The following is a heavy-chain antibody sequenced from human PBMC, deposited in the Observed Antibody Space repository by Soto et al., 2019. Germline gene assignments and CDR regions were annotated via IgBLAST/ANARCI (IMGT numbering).Heavy chain of an antibody. D-gene: IGHD6-13*01. J-gene: IGHJ3*02. CDR1: GFTFSSYA. CDR2: ISYDGSNK. Sequence: PGGSLRLSCAASGFTFSSYAMHWVRQAPGKGLEWVAVISYDGSNKYYADSVKDRFTISRDNSKNTLYLQMNSLRAEDTAVYYCAREQQLVSDDAFDIWGQGTMVTVSS. CDR3: AREQQLVSDDAFDI. V-gene: IGHV3-30-3*01.